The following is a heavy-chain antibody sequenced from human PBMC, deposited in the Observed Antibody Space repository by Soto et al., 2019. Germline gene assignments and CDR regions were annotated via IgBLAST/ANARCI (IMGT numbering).Heavy chain of an antibody. CDR3: AKDMSSSWYAGWFDP. V-gene: IGHV3-9*01. Sequence: GGSLRLSCAASGFTFDDYAMHWVRQAPGKGLEWVSGISWNSGSIGYADSVKGRFTTSRDNAKNSLYLQMNSLRAEDTALYYCAKDMSSSWYAGWFDPWGQGTLVTVS. J-gene: IGHJ5*02. CDR1: GFTFDDYA. CDR2: ISWNSGSI. D-gene: IGHD6-13*01.